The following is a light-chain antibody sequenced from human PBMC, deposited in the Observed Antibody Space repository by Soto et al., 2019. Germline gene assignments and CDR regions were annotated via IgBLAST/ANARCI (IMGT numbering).Light chain of an antibody. J-gene: IGKJ5*01. CDR3: QQSYSTSIT. V-gene: IGKV1-39*01. Sequence: DIQMTQSPSSLSASVGDRVTITCRASQSISSYLNWYQQKPGKAPKLLIYAASSLQSGVPSRFSGSGSGTDFTLTISSLQPEDSATYYCQQSYSTSITFGQGTRLEIK. CDR2: AAS. CDR1: QSISSY.